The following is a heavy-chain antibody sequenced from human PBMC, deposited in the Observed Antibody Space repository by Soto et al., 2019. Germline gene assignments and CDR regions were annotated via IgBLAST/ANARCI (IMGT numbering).Heavy chain of an antibody. CDR2: ISSNGGST. CDR3: VKWGCSSTSCPHRFDP. CDR1: GFPFCSYA. J-gene: IGHJ5*02. Sequence: GGSLRLACSASGFPFCSYAMHGVRPAPGKGLEYVSAISSNGGSTYYADSVKGRFTISRDNSKNTLYLQMSSLRAEDTAVYYCVKWGCSSTSCPHRFDPWGQGTLVTVSS. D-gene: IGHD2-2*01. V-gene: IGHV3-64D*06.